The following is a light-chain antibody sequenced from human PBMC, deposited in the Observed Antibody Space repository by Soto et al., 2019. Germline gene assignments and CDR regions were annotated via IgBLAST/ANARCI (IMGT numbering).Light chain of an antibody. CDR1: QGISTY. CDR2: AAS. CDR3: QQLKSYPRT. Sequence: DIQLTQSPSFLSASVGDRVTITCRASQGISTYLAWYQQKPGKAPKLLIYAASTLQSGVPSRFSGSGSGTEFTLTISSLQPEDFATYYCQQLKSYPRTFGQVTKLEIK. J-gene: IGKJ2*01. V-gene: IGKV1-9*01.